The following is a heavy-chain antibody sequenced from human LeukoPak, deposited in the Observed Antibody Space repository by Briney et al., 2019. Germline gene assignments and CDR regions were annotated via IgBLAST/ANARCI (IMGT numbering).Heavy chain of an antibody. CDR1: GGSISSSSYY. Sequence: SETLPLTCTVSGGSISSSSYYWGWIRQPPGKGLEWIGSIYYSGSTYYNPSLKSRVTISVDTSKNRFSLKLSSVTAADTAVYYCARAEDYVWGSYRTFDYWGQGTLVTVSS. D-gene: IGHD3-16*02. V-gene: IGHV4-39*07. J-gene: IGHJ4*02. CDR3: ARAEDYVWGSYRTFDY. CDR2: IYYSGST.